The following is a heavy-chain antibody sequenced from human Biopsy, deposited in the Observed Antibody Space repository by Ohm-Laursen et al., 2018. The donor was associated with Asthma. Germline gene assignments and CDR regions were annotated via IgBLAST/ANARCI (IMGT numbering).Heavy chain of an antibody. CDR1: GFMFRSFG. V-gene: IGHV3-30*18. Sequence: SLRLSCTASGFMFRSFGMHWVRQAPGKGLEWVAVISYDGNHKFYEDFVRGRFTISRDNSKNTLYLQMNSLRTEDTAVYYCAKRRGYSGHDNDYWGQGTLVIVSS. J-gene: IGHJ4*02. CDR3: AKRRGYSGHDNDY. D-gene: IGHD5-12*01. CDR2: ISYDGNHK.